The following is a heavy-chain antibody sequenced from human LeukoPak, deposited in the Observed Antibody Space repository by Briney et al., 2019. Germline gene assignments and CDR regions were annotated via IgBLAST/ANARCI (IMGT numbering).Heavy chain of an antibody. V-gene: IGHV3-23*01. CDR2: ISGSGGST. Sequence: GGSLRLSCAASGFTFSSYAMSWVRQAPGKGLEWVSAISGSGGSTYYADSVKGRFTISRDNAKNSLYLQMNSLRAEDTAVYYCARDLNYDSSGYYSDAFDIWGQGTMVTVSS. J-gene: IGHJ3*02. CDR3: ARDLNYDSSGYYSDAFDI. D-gene: IGHD3-22*01. CDR1: GFTFSSYA.